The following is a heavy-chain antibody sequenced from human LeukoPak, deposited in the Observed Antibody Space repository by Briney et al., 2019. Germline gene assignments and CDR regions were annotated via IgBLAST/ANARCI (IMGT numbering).Heavy chain of an antibody. V-gene: IGHV4-39*01. CDR3: AAHQGRTMFAS. CDR1: GDSISSSPYY. Sequence: PSETLSLTCTVPGDSISSSPYYWVWIRQPPGKGLEWIGTIYNGGSAYYTPSLKSRVTISVDTSKNQVSLKLSSVTAADTAVYICAAHQGRTMFASWGQGTLVTVSS. CDR2: IYNGGSA. D-gene: IGHD3-10*02. J-gene: IGHJ4*02.